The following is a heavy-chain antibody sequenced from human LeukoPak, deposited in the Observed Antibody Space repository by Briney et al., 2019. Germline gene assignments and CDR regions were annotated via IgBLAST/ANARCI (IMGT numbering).Heavy chain of an antibody. CDR1: GFTFSTYA. J-gene: IGHJ4*02. CDR2: ISSGGGFT. CDR3: AKDLRIRAGVPDY. D-gene: IGHD2-8*01. V-gene: IGHV3-23*01. Sequence: GGSLRLSCAASGFTFSTYAMSWVRQAPEKGLEWVSTISSGGGFTYYSDSVKGRFTISRDSSKNTLCLQMNSLRAEDTAVYYCAKDLRIRAGVPDYWGQGTLVTVSS.